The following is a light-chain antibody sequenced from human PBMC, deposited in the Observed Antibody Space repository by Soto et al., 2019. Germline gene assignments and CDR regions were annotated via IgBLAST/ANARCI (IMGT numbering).Light chain of an antibody. Sequence: EIVLTQSPGTVSLSPLEIATLSFMASQSVTSSLLAWYQQKPGQAPRLLLYGASSRATGIPDRFSGGGSGTEFTLTISRLEPEDFAVYHCQQYSTSPLTFGGGTKVDIK. CDR3: QQYSTSPLT. CDR2: GAS. J-gene: IGKJ4*01. V-gene: IGKV3-20*01. CDR1: QSVTSSL.